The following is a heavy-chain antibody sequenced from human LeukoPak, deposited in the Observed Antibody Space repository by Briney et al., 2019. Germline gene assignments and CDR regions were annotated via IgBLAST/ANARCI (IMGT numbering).Heavy chain of an antibody. CDR3: ARFGSDTYGYKYYFDS. CDR2: INYSGST. V-gene: IGHV4-59*08. D-gene: IGHD3-16*01. Sequence: SETLSLTCTVSGGSISSYYWSWIRQPPGKGLEWIGYINYSGSTNYNPSLKSRVTISVDTSKNQFTLRLTSVTAADTAVYYCARFGSDTYGYKYYFDSWGQGSLATVSS. J-gene: IGHJ4*02. CDR1: GGSISSYY.